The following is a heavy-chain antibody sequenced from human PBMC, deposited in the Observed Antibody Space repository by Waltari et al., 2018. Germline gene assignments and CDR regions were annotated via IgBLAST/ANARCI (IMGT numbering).Heavy chain of an antibody. CDR1: GGSINPFY. V-gene: IGHV4-59*08. Sequence: QVLLKESGPGLEKSSETLSLICTVSGGSINPFYWSWLRQTPGKGLEWIGYIYYSGGTNYNPSLKSRVTLSADTSKNQVSLKLTSVTAADTATYFCARQVSGEPYFDNWGQRISVTVSS. CDR2: IYYSGGT. D-gene: IGHD2-15*01. CDR3: ARQVSGEPYFDN. J-gene: IGHJ4*02.